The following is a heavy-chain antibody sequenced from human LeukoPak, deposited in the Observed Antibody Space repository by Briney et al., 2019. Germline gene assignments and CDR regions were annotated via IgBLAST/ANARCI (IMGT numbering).Heavy chain of an antibody. D-gene: IGHD2-2*02. CDR1: RGSISSYY. V-gene: IGHV4-59*01. CDR3: ARAIVVVPAAILYFDY. J-gene: IGHJ4*02. CDR2: IYYSGST. Sequence: SETLSLTCTVSRGSISSYYWSWIRQPPGKGLEWIGYIYYSGSTNYNPSLKSRVTISVDTSKNQFSLKLSSVTAADTAVYYCARAIVVVPAAILYFDYWGQGTLVTVSS.